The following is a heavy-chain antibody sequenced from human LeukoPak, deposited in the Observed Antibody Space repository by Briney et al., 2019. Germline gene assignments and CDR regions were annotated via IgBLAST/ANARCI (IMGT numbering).Heavy chain of an antibody. D-gene: IGHD3-10*01. CDR3: ARLLLRFGEAVSGFDS. J-gene: IGHJ4*02. Sequence: GGSMRLSCAVSGFIFSNYWMGWVRQAPGTGLEWVANIRPDASANFYADSVKGRFTISRDNAKNSLYLQMNSLRAEDTAVYYCARLLLRFGEAVSGFDSWGQGTLVTVSS. V-gene: IGHV3-7*01. CDR1: GFIFSNYW. CDR2: IRPDASAN.